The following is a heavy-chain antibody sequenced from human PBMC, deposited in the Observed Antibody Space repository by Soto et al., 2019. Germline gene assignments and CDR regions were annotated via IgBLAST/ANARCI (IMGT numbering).Heavy chain of an antibody. J-gene: IGHJ5*02. Sequence: SETLSLTCAVSGGSISSGGYSWSWIRQPPGKGLEWIGNIYHSGSTYYNPSLKSRVTISVDRSKNQFSLKLSSVTAADTAVYYCARQRSGVKWFDPWGQGTLVNVS. V-gene: IGHV4-30-2*03. CDR1: GGSISSGGYS. CDR2: IYHSGST. D-gene: IGHD6-25*01. CDR3: ARQRSGVKWFDP.